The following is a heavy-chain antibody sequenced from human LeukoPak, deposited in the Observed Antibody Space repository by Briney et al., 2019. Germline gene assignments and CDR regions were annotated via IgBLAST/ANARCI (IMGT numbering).Heavy chain of an antibody. CDR3: ARDAAIYDNSAYYYLW. D-gene: IGHD3-22*01. CDR1: GGTFSRYA. CDR2: IIPIFGTA. J-gene: IGHJ4*02. Sequence: ASVKVSCKASGGTFSRYAISWVRQAPGQGLEWMGGIIPIFGTANYAQKFQGGVTITADESSSTAYMELSSLRSEDTAVYYCARDAAIYDNSAYYYLWWGQGTLVTVSS. V-gene: IGHV1-69*01.